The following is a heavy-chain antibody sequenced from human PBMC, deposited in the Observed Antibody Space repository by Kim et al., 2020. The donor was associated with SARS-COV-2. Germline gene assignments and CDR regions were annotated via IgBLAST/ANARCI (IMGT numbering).Heavy chain of an antibody. J-gene: IGHJ1*01. V-gene: IGHV4-59*02. CDR2: IYYNGGGGGA. D-gene: IGHD3-16*01. CDR1: GASVSSDF. Sequence: SETLSLTCTVSGASVSSDFWSWSRQSPGKGVEWIGYIYYNGGGGGANYNPSLRSRATISLDTSKNEVSMKLSSVTAADTAMYYCARGAGRVGDLGQGTLVSVSS. CDR3: ARGAGRVGD.